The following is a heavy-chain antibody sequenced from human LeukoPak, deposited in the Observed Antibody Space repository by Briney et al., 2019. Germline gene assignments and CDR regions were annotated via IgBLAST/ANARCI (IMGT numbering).Heavy chain of an antibody. D-gene: IGHD3-10*01. Sequence: SETLSLTCAVYGGSFSGYYWSWIRQPPGKGLEWIGEINHTGSTYYNPSLKSRVTISVDTSANQFSLKLNSVTAADTAVYYCARPIRSRDNNWFDPWGQGTLVIVSP. J-gene: IGHJ5*02. CDR2: INHTGST. CDR1: GGSFSGYY. CDR3: ARPIRSRDNNWFDP. V-gene: IGHV4-34*01.